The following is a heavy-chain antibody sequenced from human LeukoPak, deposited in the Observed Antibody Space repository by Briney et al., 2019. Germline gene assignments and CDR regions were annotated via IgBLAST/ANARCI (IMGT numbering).Heavy chain of an antibody. CDR2: INHSGST. CDR1: GGSFSGYY. D-gene: IGHD3-10*01. J-gene: IGHJ4*02. Sequence: PSETLSLTCAVYGGSFSGYYWSWIRQPPGKGLEWIGEINHSGSTNYNPSLKSRATISVDTSKNQFSLKLSSVTAADTAVYYCARVKDYYGSTRVDYWGQGTLVTVSS. CDR3: ARVKDYYGSTRVDY. V-gene: IGHV4-34*01.